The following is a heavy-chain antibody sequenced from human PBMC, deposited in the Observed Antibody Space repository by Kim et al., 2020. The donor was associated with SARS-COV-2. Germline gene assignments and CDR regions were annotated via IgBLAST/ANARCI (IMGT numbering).Heavy chain of an antibody. V-gene: IGHV3-7*01. D-gene: IGHD3-3*01. J-gene: IGHJ4*02. CDR3: ARDPLYDFWSGYYMRWVGYQMRDFDY. CDR2: IKQDGSEK. CDR1: GFTFSSYW. Sequence: GGSLRLSCAASGFTFSSYWMSWVRQAPGKGLEWVANIKQDGSEKYYVDSVKGRFTISRDNAKNSLYLQMNSLRAEDTAVYYCARDPLYDFWSGYYMRWVGYQMRDFDYWGQGTLVTVSS.